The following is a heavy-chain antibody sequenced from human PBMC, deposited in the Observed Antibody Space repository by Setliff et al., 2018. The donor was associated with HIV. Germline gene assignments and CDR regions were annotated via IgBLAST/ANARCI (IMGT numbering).Heavy chain of an antibody. CDR1: GDTFRMDR. D-gene: IGHD3-3*02. J-gene: IGHJ3*02. Sequence: ASVKVSCKASGDTFRMDRISWVRQAPGQGPEWMGGIGAAFGNTNYAQKLQGRVRITADASTSTVYMELRSLTPEDTAVYYCARHGSSILRGTFDIWGKGTMVTVSS. V-gene: IGHV1-18*04. CDR2: IGAAFGNT. CDR3: ARHGSSILRGTFDI.